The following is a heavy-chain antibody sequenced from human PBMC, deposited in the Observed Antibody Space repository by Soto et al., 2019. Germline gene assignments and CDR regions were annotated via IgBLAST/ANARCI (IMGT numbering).Heavy chain of an antibody. J-gene: IGHJ2*01. CDR2: IIPILGIA. CDR1: GGTFSSYT. D-gene: IGHD3-16*01. V-gene: IGHV1-69*02. Sequence: QVQLVQSGAEVKKPGSSVKVSCKASGGTFSSYTISWVRQAPGQGLEWMGRIIPILGIANYAQKFQGRVTTTAEKPTRTDHMERSSLRSEHTAVYYCARVSFDWYFDLWGRGTLVTLSS. CDR3: ARVSFDWYFDL.